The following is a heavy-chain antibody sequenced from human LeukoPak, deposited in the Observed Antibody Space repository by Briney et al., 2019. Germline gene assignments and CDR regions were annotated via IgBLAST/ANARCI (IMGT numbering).Heavy chain of an antibody. J-gene: IGHJ4*02. CDR2: ISYDGSNK. Sequence: GRSLRLSCAASGFTFSSYGMHWVRQAPGKGPEWVAVISYDGSNKYYADSVKGRFTISRDNSKNTLYLQMNSLRAEDTAVYYRAKDLSADIWGQGTLVTVSS. V-gene: IGHV3-30*18. CDR1: GFTFSSYG. D-gene: IGHD2-15*01. CDR3: AKDLSADI.